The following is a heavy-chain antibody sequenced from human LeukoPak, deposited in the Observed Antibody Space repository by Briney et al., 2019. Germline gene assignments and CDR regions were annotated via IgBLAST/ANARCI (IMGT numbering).Heavy chain of an antibody. CDR2: INPTSGDT. CDR3: ARYGFSAVWQGGWHAFDI. Sequence: GASVKVSCKASGYTFTSSYVHWVRQAPGQGLQWMGIINPTSGDTNYAQKFQGRVTMTRDMSTNTVYMELSSLRSEDTAVYYCARYGFSAVWQGGWHAFDIWGHGTMVTVSS. J-gene: IGHJ3*02. V-gene: IGHV1-46*01. CDR1: GYTFTSSY. D-gene: IGHD5-24*01.